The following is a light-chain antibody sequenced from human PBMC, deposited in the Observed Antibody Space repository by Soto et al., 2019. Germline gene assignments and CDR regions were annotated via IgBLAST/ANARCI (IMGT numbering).Light chain of an antibody. V-gene: IGKV3-11*01. Sequence: EIVLTQSPATLSLSPGERATLSCRASQSISISLAWYQHRPGQAPRLLIYDAFNRATGIPARFTGSGSGTDFTLTISSLEPEDFAVYYCQHRYSWPLTFGGGTRVEIK. CDR2: DAF. CDR1: QSISIS. J-gene: IGKJ4*01. CDR3: QHRYSWPLT.